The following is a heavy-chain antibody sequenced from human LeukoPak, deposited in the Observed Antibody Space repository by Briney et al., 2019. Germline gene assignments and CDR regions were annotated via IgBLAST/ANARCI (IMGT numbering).Heavy chain of an antibody. CDR2: IYYSGST. V-gene: IGHV4-59*01. CDR1: GGSISSYY. Sequence: SETLSLTCTVSGGSISSYYWSWIRQPPGKGLEWIGYIYYSGSTNYNPSLKSRVTISVDTSKNQFSLKLSSVTAADTAVYYCARGVGPAAPTLFAYWGQGTLVTVSS. J-gene: IGHJ4*02. D-gene: IGHD2-2*01. CDR3: ARGVGPAAPTLFAY.